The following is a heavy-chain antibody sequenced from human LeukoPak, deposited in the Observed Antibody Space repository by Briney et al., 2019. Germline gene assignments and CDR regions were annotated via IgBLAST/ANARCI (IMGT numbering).Heavy chain of an antibody. CDR1: GFTFSIYS. Sequence: GGSLRLSCAASGFTFSIYSMNWVRQAPGKGLEWVSSISTSSSYIYYADSVKGRFTISRDNAKKTLYLQMNSLRAEETAVYYCASSLVIDYWGQGTLVTVSS. V-gene: IGHV3-21*01. CDR3: ASSLVIDY. D-gene: IGHD3-22*01. CDR2: ISTSSSYI. J-gene: IGHJ4*02.